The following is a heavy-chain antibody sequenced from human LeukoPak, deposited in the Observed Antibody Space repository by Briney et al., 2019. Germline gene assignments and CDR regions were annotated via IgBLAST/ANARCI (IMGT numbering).Heavy chain of an antibody. D-gene: IGHD7-27*01. Sequence: PGGSLRLSCAASGFTFSSYSMNWVRQAPGKGLEWVSYINSGSSYMYYPDSVKGRFTISRDNAMNSLYLQMDSLRDEDTAVYYCAREDDDWGPNTFDVWGQGTVVAVSS. V-gene: IGHV3-48*02. J-gene: IGHJ3*01. CDR1: GFTFSSYS. CDR3: AREDDDWGPNTFDV. CDR2: INSGSSYM.